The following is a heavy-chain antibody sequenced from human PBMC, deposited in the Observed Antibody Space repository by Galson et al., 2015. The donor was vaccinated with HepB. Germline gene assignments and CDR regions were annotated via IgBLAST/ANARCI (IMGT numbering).Heavy chain of an antibody. V-gene: IGHV3-30-3*01. Sequence: SLRLSCAASGFTFSSYAMHWVRQAPGKGLEWVAVISYDGSNKYYADSVKGRFTISRDNSKNTLYLQMNSLRAEDTAVYYCARDGGRGSSSPFRWFDPRGQGTLVTVSS. CDR2: ISYDGSNK. CDR1: GFTFSSYA. J-gene: IGHJ5*02. D-gene: IGHD6-6*01. CDR3: ARDGGRGSSSPFRWFDP.